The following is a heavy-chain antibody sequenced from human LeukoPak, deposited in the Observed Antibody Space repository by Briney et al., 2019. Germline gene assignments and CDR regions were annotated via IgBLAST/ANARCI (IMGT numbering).Heavy chain of an antibody. CDR3: ARGLGEGYPDY. CDR2: IKHGGIT. V-gene: IGHV4-34*01. Sequence: PSETLSLTCAVHGGSFGGFYWTWMRQPPGKELEWIGEIKHGGITKHHPSLNSRVTMSEDTSNNQFSLKLTSVTAADTAVYYCARGLGEGYPDYWGPGTLVTVSS. CDR1: GGSFGGFY. J-gene: IGHJ4*02. D-gene: IGHD5-24*01.